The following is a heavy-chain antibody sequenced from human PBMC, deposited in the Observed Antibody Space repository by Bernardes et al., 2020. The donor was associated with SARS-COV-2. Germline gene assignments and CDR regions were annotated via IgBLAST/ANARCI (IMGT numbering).Heavy chain of an antibody. D-gene: IGHD3-16*01. CDR2: IYTRGRT. J-gene: IGHJ6*02. V-gene: IGHV3-66*03. CDR3: ARDLTIMSMDI. CDR1: WLTIRSNY. Sequence: GSRRRSCAATWLTIRSNYMSWDGPAAGKGLEWLGVIYTRGRTYYADSVKGRFTNSRDNSKNIVYRQMNSVRPEDTAVYYCARDLTIMSMDIWGHVTIVKVSS.